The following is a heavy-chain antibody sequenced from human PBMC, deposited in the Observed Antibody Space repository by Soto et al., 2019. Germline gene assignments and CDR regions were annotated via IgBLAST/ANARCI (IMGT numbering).Heavy chain of an antibody. CDR1: GYSFTSYW. V-gene: IGHV5-51*01. D-gene: IGHD6-6*01. J-gene: IGHJ6*02. Sequence: RGESLKISCKGSGYSFTSYWIGWVRQMPGKGLEWMGIIYPGDSDTRYSPSFQGQVTISADKSISTAYLQWSSLKASDTAMYYCARRSSGAYYYYGMDVWGQGTTVTVSS. CDR2: IYPGDSDT. CDR3: ARRSSGAYYYYGMDV.